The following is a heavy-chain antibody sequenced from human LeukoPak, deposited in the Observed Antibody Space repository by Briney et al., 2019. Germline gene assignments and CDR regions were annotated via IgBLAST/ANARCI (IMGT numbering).Heavy chain of an antibody. CDR2: IKEDGSDK. CDR1: EFTFGNFW. V-gene: IGHV3-7*01. Sequence: GESLRLSCAASEFTFGNFWMTWVRQAPGKGLEWVANIKEDGSDKYYVDSVKGRFAISRDNARTSLYLQMNSLRAEDTAFYYCARDPTSSWETAFDIWGQGTMVTVSS. D-gene: IGHD1-26*01. J-gene: IGHJ3*02. CDR3: ARDPTSSWETAFDI.